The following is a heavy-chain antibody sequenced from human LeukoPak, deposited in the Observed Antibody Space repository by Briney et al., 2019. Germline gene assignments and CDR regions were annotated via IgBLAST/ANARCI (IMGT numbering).Heavy chain of an antibody. J-gene: IGHJ4*02. CDR1: GFTFGDYA. D-gene: IGHD5-24*01. CDR3: ARDRRWLQLNLDY. V-gene: IGHV3-48*01. CDR2: ISSSSSTI. Sequence: GGSLRLSCTASGFTFGDYAMSWVRQAPGKGLEWVSYISSSSSTIYYADSVKGRFTISRDNAKNSLYLQMNSLRAEDTAVYYCARDRRWLQLNLDYWGQGTLVTVSS.